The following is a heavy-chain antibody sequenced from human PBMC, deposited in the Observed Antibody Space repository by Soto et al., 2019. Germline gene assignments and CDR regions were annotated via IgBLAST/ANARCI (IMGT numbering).Heavy chain of an antibody. J-gene: IGHJ3*02. Sequence: SETLSLTCTVSGGSISSGGYYWSWIRQHPGKGLERIGYIYYSGSTYYNPFLKSRVTISVDTSKNQFSLKLSSVTAADTAVYYCLRGPRSGYDSSGYYYTGAFDIWGQGTMVTVSS. CDR2: IYYSGST. CDR3: LRGPRSGYDSSGYYYTGAFDI. V-gene: IGHV4-31*03. CDR1: GGSISSGGYY. D-gene: IGHD3-22*01.